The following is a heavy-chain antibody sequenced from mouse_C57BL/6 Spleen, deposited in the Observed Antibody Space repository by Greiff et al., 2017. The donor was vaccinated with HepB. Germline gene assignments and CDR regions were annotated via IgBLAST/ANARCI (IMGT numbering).Heavy chain of an antibody. J-gene: IGHJ3*01. D-gene: IGHD2-4*01. CDR1: GYTFTDYY. CDR3: ARGGDDYLFAY. V-gene: IGHV1-19*01. CDR2: INPYNGGT. Sequence: EVQLQQSGPVLVKPGASVKMSCKASGYTFTDYYMNWVKQSHGKSLEWIGVINPYNGGTSYNQKFKGKATLTVDKSSSTAYMELNSLTSEDSAVYYCARGGDDYLFAYWGQWTLVTVSA.